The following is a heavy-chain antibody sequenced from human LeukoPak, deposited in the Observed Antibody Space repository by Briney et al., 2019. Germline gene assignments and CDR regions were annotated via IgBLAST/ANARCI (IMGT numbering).Heavy chain of an antibody. V-gene: IGHV3-30*02. CDR1: GFTFSSYG. J-gene: IGHJ4*02. D-gene: IGHD3-9*01. Sequence: GGSLRLSCAASGFTFSSYGMHWVRQAPGKGLEWVAFIRYDGSNKYYADSVKGRFTISRDNSKNTLYLQMNSLRAEDTAVYYCAKKQRYFDWLLDYWGQGTLVTVSS. CDR3: AKKQRYFDWLLDY. CDR2: IRYDGSNK.